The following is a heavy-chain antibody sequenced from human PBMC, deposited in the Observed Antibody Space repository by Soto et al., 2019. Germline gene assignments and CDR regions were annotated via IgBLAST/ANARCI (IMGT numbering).Heavy chain of an antibody. Sequence: SQTLSLTCAISGDSVSSNSAAWNWIRQSPSRGLEWLGRTYYRSKWYNDYAVSVKSRITINPDTSKNQFSLQLNSVTPEDTAVYYCARDRYTYYDFWSGPSIRPPYGMDVSGPGTTVTLFS. CDR2: TYYRSKWYN. CDR1: GDSVSSNSAA. V-gene: IGHV6-1*01. J-gene: IGHJ6*02. CDR3: ARDRYTYYDFWSGPSIRPPYGMDV. D-gene: IGHD3-3*01.